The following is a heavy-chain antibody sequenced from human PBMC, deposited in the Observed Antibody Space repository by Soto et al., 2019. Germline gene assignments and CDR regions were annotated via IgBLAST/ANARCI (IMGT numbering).Heavy chain of an antibody. D-gene: IGHD2-21*02. V-gene: IGHV3-23*01. J-gene: IGHJ5*02. CDR3: AKFDGGNSAHTYTIDP. Sequence: EVQLLESGGGLVQPGGSLRLSFAASGFTFSTYAMSWVRQAPGKGLGWVSTISSSGGSTHYADSVKGRLTISTDNSKTTPYLQMNSLRAEDTAVYYCAKFDGGNSAHTYTIDPWGQGTLVTVSS. CDR1: GFTFSTYA. CDR2: ISSSGGST.